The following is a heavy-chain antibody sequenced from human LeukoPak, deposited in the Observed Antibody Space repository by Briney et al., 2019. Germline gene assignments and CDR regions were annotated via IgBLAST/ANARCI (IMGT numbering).Heavy chain of an antibody. V-gene: IGHV4-31*03. Sequence: MLSETLSLTCTVSGGSISRGGYYWSWIRQHPGKGLEWIGYIYYSGSTYYNPSLKSRVTISVDTSKNQFSLKLSSVTAADTAVYYCAREDCSGGSCYSDWGQGTLVTVSS. CDR1: GGSISRGGYY. D-gene: IGHD2-15*01. J-gene: IGHJ4*02. CDR2: IYYSGST. CDR3: AREDCSGGSCYSD.